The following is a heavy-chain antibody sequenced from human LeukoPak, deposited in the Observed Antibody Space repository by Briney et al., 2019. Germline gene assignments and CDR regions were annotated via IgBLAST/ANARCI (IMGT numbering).Heavy chain of an antibody. CDR1: GYTFTSYY. CDR2: INPSGGST. J-gene: IGHJ5*02. D-gene: IGHD1-26*01. CDR3: AAVRLNSGSYSVWFAP. V-gene: IGHV1-46*01. Sequence: ASVKVSCKASGYTFTSYYMHWVRQAPGQGLEWMGIINPSGGSTSYAQKFQGRVTMTRDTSTSTVYMELSSLRSEDTAVYYCAAVRLNSGSYSVWFAPGGQGPLVPVSS.